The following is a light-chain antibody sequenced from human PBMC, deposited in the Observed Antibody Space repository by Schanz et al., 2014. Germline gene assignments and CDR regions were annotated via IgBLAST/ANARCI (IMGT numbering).Light chain of an antibody. V-gene: IGKV1-5*01. CDR1: QSISHW. J-gene: IGKJ2*01. CDR2: DAS. Sequence: DIQMTQSPSTLSASVGDRVTITCRASQSISHWLAWYQQKPGKAPKLLIYDASNLQSEVPSRFSGSGSGTEFTLTISRLPPDDFATYYCQQYNSVMYTFGQGTKLEIK. CDR3: QQYNSVMYT.